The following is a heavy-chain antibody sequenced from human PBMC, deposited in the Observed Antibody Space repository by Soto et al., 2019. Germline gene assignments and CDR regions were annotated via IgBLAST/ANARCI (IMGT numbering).Heavy chain of an antibody. J-gene: IGHJ3*01. CDR1: GFTFSTYV. Sequence: GGSLRLSCEASGFTFSTYVMSWVRQSPGKGLQWVSSISGSGGRTYYADSVKGRFTVSRDNSKNTLYLHMNTVTADDTALYYGAGSLWARESFDVWGQGTMVTVSS. CDR3: AGSLWARESFDV. V-gene: IGHV3-23*01. CDR2: ISGSGGRT. D-gene: IGHD3-10*01.